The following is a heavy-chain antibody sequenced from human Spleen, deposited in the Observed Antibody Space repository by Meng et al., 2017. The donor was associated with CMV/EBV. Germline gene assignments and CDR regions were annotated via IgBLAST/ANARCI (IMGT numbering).Heavy chain of an antibody. J-gene: IGHJ4*02. Sequence: GESLKISCAASGFTFSYYYMSGVRQAPGKGLEWVGFIRNKANGGTTDYAAPVKGRFTISRDDSKNTLYLQMNSLKTEDTAVYYCTTDLYGDYDYWGQGTLVTVSS. D-gene: IGHD4-17*01. V-gene: IGHV3-15*01. CDR1: GFTFSYYY. CDR3: TTDLYGDYDY. CDR2: IRNKANGGTT.